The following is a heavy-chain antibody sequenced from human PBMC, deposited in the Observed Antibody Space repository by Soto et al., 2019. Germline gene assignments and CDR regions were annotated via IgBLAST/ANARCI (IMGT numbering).Heavy chain of an antibody. V-gene: IGHV1-46*01. D-gene: IGHD3-10*01. Sequence: GASVKVSCKASGYTFTSYYMHWVRQAPGQGLEWMGIINPSGGSTSYAQKFQGRVTMTRDTSTSTVYMELSSLRSEDTAVYYCARDQHRRFGELLHYGMDVWGQGTTVTVSS. J-gene: IGHJ6*02. CDR1: GYTFTSYY. CDR3: ARDQHRRFGELLHYGMDV. CDR2: INPSGGST.